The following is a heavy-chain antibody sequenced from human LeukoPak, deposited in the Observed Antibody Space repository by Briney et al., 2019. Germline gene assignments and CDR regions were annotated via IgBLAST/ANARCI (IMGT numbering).Heavy chain of an antibody. D-gene: IGHD6-6*01. V-gene: IGHV4-4*02. CDR2: IYHSGST. J-gene: IGHJ4*02. Sequence: SGTLSLTCAVSGGSISSSNWWSWVRQPPGKGLEWIGEIYHSGSTNYNPSLKSRATISVDKSKNQFSLKLSSVTAADTAVYYCARVSYSSSSSAHFDYWGQGTLVTVSS. CDR3: ARVSYSSSSSAHFDY. CDR1: GGSISSSNW.